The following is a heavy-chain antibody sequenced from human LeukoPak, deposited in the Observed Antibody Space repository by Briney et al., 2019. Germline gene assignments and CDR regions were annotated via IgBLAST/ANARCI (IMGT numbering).Heavy chain of an antibody. J-gene: IGHJ3*02. CDR2: ISDSGGST. CDR1: GLTFSSYA. V-gene: IGHV3-23*01. CDR3: ARDPSSDAFDI. Sequence: PGGSLRLSCVASGLTFSSYAMSWVRQAPGKGLEWVSTISDSGGSTWYADSVKGRFTISRDNSKNTLNLQMNSLRAEDTAVYYCARDPSSDAFDIWGQGTMVTVSS.